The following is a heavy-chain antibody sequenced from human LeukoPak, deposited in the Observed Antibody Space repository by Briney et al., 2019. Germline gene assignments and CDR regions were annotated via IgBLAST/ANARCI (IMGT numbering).Heavy chain of an antibody. J-gene: IGHJ4*02. D-gene: IGHD6-13*01. CDR1: GFTVSNNY. V-gene: IGHV3-53*01. CDR3: ARGPPGIAASVSGG. CDR2: IYSGGTT. Sequence: GGSLRLSCKASGFTVSNNYMNWVRQAPGKGLEWVALIYSGGTTNYADSVKGRFTISRDNSKNTLYLQMTNVRFEDTAVYYCARGPPGIAASVSGGWGQGTLVTVSS.